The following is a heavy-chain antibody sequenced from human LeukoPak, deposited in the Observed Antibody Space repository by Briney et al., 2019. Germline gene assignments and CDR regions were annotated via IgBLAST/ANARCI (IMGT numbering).Heavy chain of an antibody. CDR2: ISSSSSTI. Sequence: PGGSLRLSCAASGFTFSSYSMNWVRQAPGKGLEWVSYISSSSSTIYYADSVKGRFTISRDNAKNSLYLQMNSLRAEDTAVYYCAKIDSSSWYADYYYGMDVWGQGTTVTVSS. D-gene: IGHD6-13*01. J-gene: IGHJ6*02. CDR1: GFTFSSYS. CDR3: AKIDSSSWYADYYYGMDV. V-gene: IGHV3-48*04.